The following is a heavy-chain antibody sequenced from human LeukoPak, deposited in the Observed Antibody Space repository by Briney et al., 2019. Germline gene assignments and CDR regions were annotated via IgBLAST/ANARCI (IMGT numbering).Heavy chain of an antibody. Sequence: PSQTLSLTCTVSGGSISSGGYSWSWLRQHPGRGLEWIGYIYNSGSTSYNPSLKSRVTILVDTSKNQFSLRLTSVAAADTAVYYCARVRYYDSSGYYPSYYFDYWGQGTLVTVSS. D-gene: IGHD3-22*01. CDR3: ARVRYYDSSGYYPSYYFDY. V-gene: IGHV4-31*03. CDR1: GGSISSGGYS. J-gene: IGHJ4*02. CDR2: IYNSGST.